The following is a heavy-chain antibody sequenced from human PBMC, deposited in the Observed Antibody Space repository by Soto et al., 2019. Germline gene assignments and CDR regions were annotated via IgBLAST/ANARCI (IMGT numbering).Heavy chain of an antibody. CDR3: AKGLLWFGELSELDY. CDR1: GFTFSSYA. Sequence: EVQLLESGGGLVQPGGSLRLSCAASGFTFSSYAMSWVRQAPGKGLEWVSAISGSGGSTYYADSVKGRFTISRDNSKNALYLQMNSLRAEDTAVYYCAKGLLWFGELSELDYWGQGTLVTVSS. D-gene: IGHD3-10*01. CDR2: ISGSGGST. J-gene: IGHJ4*02. V-gene: IGHV3-23*01.